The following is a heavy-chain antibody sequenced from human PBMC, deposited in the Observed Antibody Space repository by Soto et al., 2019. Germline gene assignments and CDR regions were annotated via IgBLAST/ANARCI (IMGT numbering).Heavy chain of an antibody. V-gene: IGHV4-39*01. Sequence: SETLSLTCTVSGGSISSSSYYWGWIRQPPGKGLEWIGSIYYSGSTYYNPSLKSRVTISVDTSKNQFSLKLSSVTAADTAVYYCARSDEGGYPNYYGMDVWGQGTTVTVSS. CDR2: IYYSGST. CDR1: GGSISSSSYY. J-gene: IGHJ6*02. CDR3: ARSDEGGYPNYYGMDV. D-gene: IGHD5-12*01.